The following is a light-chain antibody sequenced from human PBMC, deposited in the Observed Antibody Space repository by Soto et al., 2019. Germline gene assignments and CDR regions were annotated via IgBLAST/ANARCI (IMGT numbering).Light chain of an antibody. CDR2: EVI. CDR1: SSDVGGYNF. J-gene: IGLJ3*02. Sequence: QSALTQPASVSGSPGQSITISCTGTSSDVGGYNFVSWYQQHPGKAPKLMIYEVINRPSGISNRFSGSKSGNTASLTISGLQAEDEAVYHCSSYTNTNTWVFGGGTKVTVL. CDR3: SSYTNTNTWV. V-gene: IGLV2-14*01.